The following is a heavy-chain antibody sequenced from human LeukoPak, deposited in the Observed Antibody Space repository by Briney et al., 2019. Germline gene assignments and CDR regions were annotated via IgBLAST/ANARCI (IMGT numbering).Heavy chain of an antibody. V-gene: IGHV3-48*03. CDR2: ISSSGSTI. Sequence: PGGSLRLSCAASGFTFSSYEMNWVRQAPGKGLEWVSYISSSGSTIYYADSVKGRFTISRDNAKNSLYLQMNSLRAEDTAVYYCARVHPYSGSYYTHWGQGTLVTVSS. CDR3: ARVHPYSGSYYTH. D-gene: IGHD1-26*01. CDR1: GFTFSSYE. J-gene: IGHJ4*02.